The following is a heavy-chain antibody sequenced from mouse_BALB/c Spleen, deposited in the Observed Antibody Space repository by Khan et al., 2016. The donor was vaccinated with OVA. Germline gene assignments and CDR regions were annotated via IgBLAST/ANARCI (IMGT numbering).Heavy chain of an antibody. CDR3: ARLTPY. CDR2: ISSDNGNT. CDR1: GYKFNDYA. V-gene: IGHV1S137*01. D-gene: IGHD4-1*01. J-gene: IGHJ3*01. Sequence: VQLVESGPEVVRPGVSVKISCKGSGYKFNDYAMHWVKQSPAKSLEWIGVISSDNGNTNYTQKFKGKATMTVDKSSNTAYIELARLTSEDSAIYYCARLTPYWGQGTLVTVSA.